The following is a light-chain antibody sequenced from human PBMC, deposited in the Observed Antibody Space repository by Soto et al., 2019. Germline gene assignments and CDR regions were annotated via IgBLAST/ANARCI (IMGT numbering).Light chain of an antibody. V-gene: IGKV4-1*01. Sequence: DIVMTQSPDSLAVSLGERATINCKSSQSVLFRSNNKNYLAWYQQKPGQPPKLLIYWASTRESGVPDRFSGSGSGTDFSLTISSLQAEDVAVYYCQQYYETPPITFGQGTRLEIK. CDR1: QSVLFRSNNKNY. CDR2: WAS. CDR3: QQYYETPPIT. J-gene: IGKJ5*01.